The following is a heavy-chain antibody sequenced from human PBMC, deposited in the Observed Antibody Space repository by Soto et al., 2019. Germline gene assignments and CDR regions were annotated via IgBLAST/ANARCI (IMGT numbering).Heavy chain of an antibody. Sequence: QVQLVQSGAEVKKPGASVKVSCKASGYTFTSYGINWVRQAPGQGLEWMGWISAHNGNTNYAQKLQGRVTMTTDTSTSTAYMELRSLRSDDTAVYYCARGGVLLWFGGKGYFDYWGQGTLVTVSS. D-gene: IGHD3-10*01. CDR1: GYTFTSYG. V-gene: IGHV1-18*04. CDR2: ISAHNGNT. J-gene: IGHJ4*02. CDR3: ARGGVLLWFGGKGYFDY.